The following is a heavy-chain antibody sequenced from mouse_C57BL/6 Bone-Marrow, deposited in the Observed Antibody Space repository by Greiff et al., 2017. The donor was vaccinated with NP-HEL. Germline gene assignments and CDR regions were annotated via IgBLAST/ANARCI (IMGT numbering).Heavy chain of an antibody. Sequence: VKVVESGAELAKPGASVKLSCKASGYTFTSYWMHWVKQRPGQGLEWIGYINPSSGYTKYNQKFKDKATLTADKSSSTAYMQLSSLTYEDSAVYYCAIIYYPYAMDYWGQGTSVTVSS. V-gene: IGHV1-7*01. CDR2: INPSSGYT. J-gene: IGHJ4*01. D-gene: IGHD1-1*01. CDR3: AIIYYPYAMDY. CDR1: GYTFTSYW.